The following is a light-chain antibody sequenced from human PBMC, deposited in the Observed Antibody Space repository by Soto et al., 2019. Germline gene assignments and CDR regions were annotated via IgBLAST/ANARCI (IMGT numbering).Light chain of an antibody. CDR3: QQRQYWPPIT. CDR2: DAS. Sequence: VLTQSPATLSLSPGERATLSCRASQSVSSYLAWYQQKPGQAPRLLNYDASNRATGIPARFSGSGSGTDFTLTISSLEPEDFAIYYCQQRQYWPPITFGQGTRLEIK. CDR1: QSVSSY. J-gene: IGKJ5*01. V-gene: IGKV3-11*01.